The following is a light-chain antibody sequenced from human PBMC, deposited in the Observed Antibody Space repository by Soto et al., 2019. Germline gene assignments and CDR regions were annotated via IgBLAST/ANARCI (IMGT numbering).Light chain of an antibody. CDR1: QSVSNSY. CDR3: QQYGGSPWT. V-gene: IGKV3-20*01. Sequence: EIVLTQSPGTLSLSPGERATLSCRASQSVSNSYLAWYQQKPGQAPRLLIYGASSRATGIPDRFSGSGSVTDFALTISRLEPEDFAVYHGQQYGGSPWTFGQGTKVEIK. CDR2: GAS. J-gene: IGKJ1*01.